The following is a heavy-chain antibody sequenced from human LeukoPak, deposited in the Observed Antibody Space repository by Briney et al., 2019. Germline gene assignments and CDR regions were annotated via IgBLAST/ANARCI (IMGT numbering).Heavy chain of an antibody. CDR2: FDPEDGET. D-gene: IGHD2-2*01. Sequence: ASVTVSFTVSGYTLTELSMHWVRQAPGKGLEWMGGFDPEDGETIYAQKFQGRVTMTEDTATDTAYMELSSLRSEDTAVYYCARPATKTYYYYGMDVWGQGTTVTVSS. CDR3: ARPATKTYYYYGMDV. V-gene: IGHV1-24*01. J-gene: IGHJ6*02. CDR1: GYTLTELS.